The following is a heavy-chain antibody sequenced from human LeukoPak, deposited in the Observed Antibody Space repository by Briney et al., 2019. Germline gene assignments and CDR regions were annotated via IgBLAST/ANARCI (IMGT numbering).Heavy chain of an antibody. V-gene: IGHV4-61*01. CDR1: GASVISGPHY. CDR3: ARDNWGSLDY. D-gene: IGHD7-27*01. CDR2: GVYPEST. J-gene: IGHJ4*02. Sequence: SETLSLTCSVSGASVISGPHYWSWIRQPPGKGLDWIGYGVYPESTNYNPSLKSRVTISVDTSKRQFSLQLRSVTAADTAMYYCARDNWGSLDYWGQGILVTVSS.